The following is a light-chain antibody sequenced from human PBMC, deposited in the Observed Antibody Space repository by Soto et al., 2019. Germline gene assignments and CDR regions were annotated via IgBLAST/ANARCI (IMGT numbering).Light chain of an antibody. V-gene: IGLV1-47*01. CDR2: RDN. CDR3: AAWDDTVRSYV. CDR1: ISNIGTNY. J-gene: IGLJ1*01. Sequence: QSVLTQPPSVSGTPGPRVTISCSGGISNIGTNYVHWFQQLPATAPKVLSNRDNQRPSGVPDRFSGSKSGTSASLAISGLRSEDEAEYYCAAWDDTVRSYVFGTGTKLTVL.